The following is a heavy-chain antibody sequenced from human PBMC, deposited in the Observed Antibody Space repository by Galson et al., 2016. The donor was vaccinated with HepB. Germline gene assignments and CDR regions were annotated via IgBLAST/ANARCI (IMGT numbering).Heavy chain of an antibody. CDR1: GGSISSSDW. Sequence: SETLSLTCAVSGGSISSSDWWTWVRQPPGKGLEWIGETYHTGSTNYDPSLKSRVTLSIDKSKKQFSLKLTSVTAADTAVYYCARLEGVYYGSGSYYPYNWCDPWGPGTLVTVSS. CDR2: TYHTGST. D-gene: IGHD3-10*01. V-gene: IGHV4-4*02. J-gene: IGHJ5*02. CDR3: ARLEGVYYGSGSYYPYNWCDP.